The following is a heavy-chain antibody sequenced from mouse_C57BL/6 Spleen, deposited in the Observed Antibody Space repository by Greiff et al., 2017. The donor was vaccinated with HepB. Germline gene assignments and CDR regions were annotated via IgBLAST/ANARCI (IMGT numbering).Heavy chain of an antibody. D-gene: IGHD2-2*01. Sequence: DVKLVESEGGLVQPGSSMKLSCTASGFTFSDYYMAWVRQVPEKGLEWVANINYDGSSTYYLDSLKSRFIISRDNAKNILYLQMSSLKSEDTATYYCERSTMVSYFDYWGQGTTRTVSS. J-gene: IGHJ2*01. CDR1: GFTFSDYY. CDR2: INYDGSST. CDR3: ERSTMVSYFDY. V-gene: IGHV5-16*01.